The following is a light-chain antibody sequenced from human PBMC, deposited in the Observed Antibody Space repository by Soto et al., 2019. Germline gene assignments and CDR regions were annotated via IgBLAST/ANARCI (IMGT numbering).Light chain of an antibody. V-gene: IGKV3-20*01. J-gene: IGKJ4*01. CDR1: HSFSNNY. Sequence: IVLTQSPGTLSLSPWERPTLCWGPIHSFSNNYLAWYQQKPGQAPRLLIYGASNRATGIPDRFSGSGSGPDLTLTISRLEPEDFAVYYSQQYGSTPLTFGGGPKVDIK. CDR2: GAS. CDR3: QQYGSTPLT.